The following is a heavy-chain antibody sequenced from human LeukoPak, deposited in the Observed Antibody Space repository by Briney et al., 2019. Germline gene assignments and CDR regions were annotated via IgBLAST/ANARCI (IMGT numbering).Heavy chain of an antibody. CDR2: IDPTRAT. CDR1: GGSISSGNYH. J-gene: IGHJ5*02. Sequence: PSETLSLTCSVSGGSISSGNYHWSWIRQPAGKGLEWIGRIDPTRATSAKPSLKSRVPITADASNSQFSLRMTSVTVADSAVYFCAREDYVAMFVWFDTWGQGTRVTVSS. CDR3: AREDYVAMFVWFDT. V-gene: IGHV4-61*02. D-gene: IGHD4/OR15-4a*01.